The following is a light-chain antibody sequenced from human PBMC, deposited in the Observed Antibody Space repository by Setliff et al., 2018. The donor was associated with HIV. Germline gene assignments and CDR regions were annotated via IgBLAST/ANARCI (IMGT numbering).Light chain of an antibody. J-gene: IGKJ1*01. V-gene: IGKV1-5*03. Sequence: TQSPSTLSASVTDRVTITCRASQSIDTWLAWYQQKPGKAPKLLIYKASTLESGVPSRFSGSGSGTEFTLTISSLQPDDFATYYCQHYNNYSGTFGLGTKVDIK. CDR3: QHYNNYSGT. CDR2: KAS. CDR1: QSIDTW.